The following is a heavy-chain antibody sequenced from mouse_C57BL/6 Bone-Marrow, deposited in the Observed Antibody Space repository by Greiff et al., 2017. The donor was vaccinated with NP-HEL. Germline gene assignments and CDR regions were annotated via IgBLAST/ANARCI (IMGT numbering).Heavy chain of an antibody. V-gene: IGHV1-64*01. Sequence: VQLQQPGAELVKPGASVKLSCKASGYTFTSYWMHWVKQRPGQGLEWIGMIHPNSGSTNYNEKFKSKATLTVDKSSSTVYMQLSSLTSEDSAVYYCARGGYYGSSFYAMDYWGQGTSVTVSS. D-gene: IGHD1-1*01. CDR2: IHPNSGST. CDR3: ARGGYYGSSFYAMDY. CDR1: GYTFTSYW. J-gene: IGHJ4*01.